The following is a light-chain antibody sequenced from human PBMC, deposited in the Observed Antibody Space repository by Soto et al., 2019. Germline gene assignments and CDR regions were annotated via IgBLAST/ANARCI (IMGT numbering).Light chain of an antibody. CDR3: AAWHDSLNGPV. Sequence: QSVLTQPASVSGSPGQSNTISCSGTSSDIGTYNHVAWFQQFPGKTPKLVIYSVSDRPSGVSYRFSGSKSGNTASLTISGLQSEDEADYYCAAWHDSLNGPVFGGGTKVTVL. CDR1: SSDIGTYNH. V-gene: IGLV2-14*01. CDR2: SVS. J-gene: IGLJ3*02.